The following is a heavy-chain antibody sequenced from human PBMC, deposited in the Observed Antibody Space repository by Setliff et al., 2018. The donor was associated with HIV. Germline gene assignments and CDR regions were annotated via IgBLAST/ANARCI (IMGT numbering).Heavy chain of an antibody. Sequence: QSGGSLRLSCAASGFSFSSYWMSWVRQAPGKGLEWVANIKQDGSEKYYVDSVKGRFTMSRDDAKNLVYLEMNSLKVEDTAVYYCARDATRGGDFDFWGQGTLVTVSS. CDR2: IKQDGSEK. D-gene: IGHD1-26*01. J-gene: IGHJ4*02. CDR1: GFSFSSYW. CDR3: ARDATRGGDFDF. V-gene: IGHV3-7*01.